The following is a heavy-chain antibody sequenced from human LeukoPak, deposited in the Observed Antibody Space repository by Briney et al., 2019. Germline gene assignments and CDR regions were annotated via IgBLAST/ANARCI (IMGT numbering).Heavy chain of an antibody. CDR1: GGTFNTYT. D-gene: IGHD6-19*01. Sequence: GASVKVSCKASGGTFNTYTVSWVRQAPGQGLEWMGRFIPFLGIANYAQKFQDRVTISADKSTNTLYLELSSLRSEDTAMYYCAREILAVPGTGGDYWGQGTLVTVSS. V-gene: IGHV1-69*04. CDR3: AREILAVPGTGGDY. CDR2: FIPFLGIA. J-gene: IGHJ4*02.